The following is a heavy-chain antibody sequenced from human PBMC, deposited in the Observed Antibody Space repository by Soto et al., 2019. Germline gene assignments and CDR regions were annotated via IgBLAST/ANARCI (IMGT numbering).Heavy chain of an antibody. D-gene: IGHD3-22*01. Sequence: KSSETLSLTCTVSNVSMDSRDHYWIWIRQSPGRGLEWIGHFYHSGSTYYNPSLRSRASISNDLSKNQFFLELRSVTGADTAVYFCARIYWLRDSSGYHHPFDYWGQGTLVTVSS. V-gene: IGHV4-30-4*01. J-gene: IGHJ4*02. CDR3: ARIYWLRDSSGYHHPFDY. CDR1: NVSMDSRDHY. CDR2: FYHSGST.